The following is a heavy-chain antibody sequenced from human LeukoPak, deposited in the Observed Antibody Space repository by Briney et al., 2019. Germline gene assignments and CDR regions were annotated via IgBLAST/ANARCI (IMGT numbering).Heavy chain of an antibody. CDR1: GYTFTSYY. CDR2: INPSGGST. CDR3: ARGSGFLEWSSSLDY. J-gene: IGHJ4*02. Sequence: ASVKVSCKASGYTFTSYYMHWVRQAPGQGLEWMGIINPSGGSTSYAQKFQGRVTMTRDMSTSTVYMELSSLRSEDTAVYYCARGSGFLEWSSSLDYWGQGTLVTVSS. V-gene: IGHV1-46*01. D-gene: IGHD3-3*01.